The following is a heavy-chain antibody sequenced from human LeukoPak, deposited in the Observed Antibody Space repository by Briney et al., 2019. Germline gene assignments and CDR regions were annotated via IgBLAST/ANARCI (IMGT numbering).Heavy chain of an antibody. CDR2: IYTGSDYV. D-gene: IGHD2-2*01. J-gene: IGHJ3*02. V-gene: IGHV3-21*01. CDR3: ARDRWGYCTSANCYGGAFDI. CDR1: RFTFRSYS. Sequence: GGSLRLSCAASRFTFRSYSMHWVRQAPGKGLEWVSSIYTGSDYVYYADSVKGRFPISRDNAKNSLYLQLDSLRVEDTAVYYCARDRWGYCTSANCYGGAFDIWGQGTMVTVSS.